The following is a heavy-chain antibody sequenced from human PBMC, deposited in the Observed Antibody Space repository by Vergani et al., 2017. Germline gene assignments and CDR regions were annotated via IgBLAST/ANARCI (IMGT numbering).Heavy chain of an antibody. CDR2: IYYSGST. Sequence: QVQLQESGPGLVKPSETLSLTCPVSGGSISSYYWSWIRQPPGKGLEWIGYIYYSGSTNYNPSLKSRVTISVDTSKNQFSLKLSSVTAAGTAVYYCASVPTLYGLDPWGQGTLVTVSS. CDR3: ASVPTLYGLDP. D-gene: IGHD2-8*01. V-gene: IGHV4-59*12. CDR1: GGSISSYY. J-gene: IGHJ5*02.